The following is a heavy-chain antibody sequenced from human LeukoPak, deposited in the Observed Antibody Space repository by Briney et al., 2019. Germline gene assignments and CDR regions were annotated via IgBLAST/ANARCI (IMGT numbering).Heavy chain of an antibody. CDR3: ARDRPGNNHFHHINLFDP. Sequence: SETLSLTCTVSGGSISSSSYYWGWIRQPPGKGLEWIGSIYYSGSTYYNPSLKSRFTISVDTSKNQFSLKLSSVTAADTAVYFCARDRPGNNHFHHINLFDPWGQGTLVTVSS. V-gene: IGHV4-39*07. D-gene: IGHD1-14*01. CDR2: IYYSGST. J-gene: IGHJ5*01. CDR1: GGSISSSSYY.